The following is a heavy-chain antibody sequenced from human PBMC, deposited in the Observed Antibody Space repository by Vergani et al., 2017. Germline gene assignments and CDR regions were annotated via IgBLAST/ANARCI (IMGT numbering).Heavy chain of an antibody. CDR3: ASWARFLEWSLDYYYGMDV. V-gene: IGHV4-39*01. CDR1: GGSISSSSYY. Sequence: QLQLQESGPGLVKPSETLSLTCTVSGGSISSSSYYWGWIRQPPGKGLEWIGSIYYSGSTYYNPSLKSRVTISVDTSKNQFSLKLSSVTAADTAVYYWASWARFLEWSLDYYYGMDVWGQGTTVTVSS. D-gene: IGHD3-3*01. CDR2: IYYSGST. J-gene: IGHJ6*02.